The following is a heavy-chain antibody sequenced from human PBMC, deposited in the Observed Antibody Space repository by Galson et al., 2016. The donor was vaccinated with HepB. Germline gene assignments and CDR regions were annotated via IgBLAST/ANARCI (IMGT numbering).Heavy chain of an antibody. CDR3: AKGHAANPGAPRVDY. CDR1: GFTFSSYS. CDR2: ISSSSNYI. Sequence: SLRLSCAASGFTFSSYSMNWVRQAPGKGLEWVSSISSSSNYIYDADSVKGRFTISRGNAKNPLYLKMNSPRGEDTAVFYCAKGHAANPGAPRVDYWGRGTLVTVSS. V-gene: IGHV3-21*04. D-gene: IGHD1-26*01. J-gene: IGHJ4*02.